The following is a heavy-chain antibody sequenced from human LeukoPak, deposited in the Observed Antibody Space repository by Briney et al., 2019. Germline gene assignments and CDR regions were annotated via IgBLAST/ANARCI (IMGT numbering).Heavy chain of an antibody. J-gene: IGHJ5*02. D-gene: IGHD6-19*01. V-gene: IGHV3-7*01. CDR3: AKAVAAGA. CDR2: IKQDGSNT. Sequence: GRSLRLSCAASGSTFSSSWRTWVRQAPGKGREWVAYIKQDGSNTSYVDSVKGRFTISRDNAKNSLSPQMNNRGGEDTAVYYSAKAVAAGAWGQGTLVTVSS. CDR1: GSTFSSSW.